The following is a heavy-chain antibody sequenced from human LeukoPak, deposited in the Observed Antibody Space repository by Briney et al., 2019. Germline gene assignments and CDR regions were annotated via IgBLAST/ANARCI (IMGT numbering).Heavy chain of an antibody. J-gene: IGHJ3*01. D-gene: IGHD3-9*01. CDR3: ARHPWSLLTRYYLSDAFDV. CDR2: IYYNGNT. Sequence: SETLSLTCTVPGGSIGSSHYYWGWVRPTPGKGLEWTGSIYYNGNTAYNPSLKRRITISVDTSMKQFSLRLASVTAADTAVYYCARHPWSLLTRYYLSDAFDVWGPGTVVTVSS. V-gene: IGHV4-39*01. CDR1: GGSIGSSHYY.